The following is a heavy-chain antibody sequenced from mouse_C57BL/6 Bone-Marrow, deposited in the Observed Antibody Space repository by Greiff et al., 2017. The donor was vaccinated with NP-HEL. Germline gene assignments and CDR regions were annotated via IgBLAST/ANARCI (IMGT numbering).Heavy chain of an antibody. D-gene: IGHD2-1*01. Sequence: VQLQQPGAELVKPGASVKLSCKASGYTFTSYWMHWVKQRPGQGLEWIGMIHPNSGSTNYNEKFKSKATLTVDKSSSTAYMQLSSLTSEDSAVYYCARSPLYYVLAWFAYWGQGTLVTVSA. J-gene: IGHJ3*01. CDR2: IHPNSGST. V-gene: IGHV1-64*01. CDR3: ARSPLYYVLAWFAY. CDR1: GYTFTSYW.